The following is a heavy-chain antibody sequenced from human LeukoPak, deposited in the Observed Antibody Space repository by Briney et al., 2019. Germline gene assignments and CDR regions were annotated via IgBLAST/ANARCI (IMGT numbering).Heavy chain of an antibody. CDR3: ARLGSHYDILTGYYRTYYYYYMDV. CDR2: INHSGST. J-gene: IGHJ6*03. V-gene: IGHV4-34*01. D-gene: IGHD3-9*01. CDR1: GGSFSGYY. Sequence: PSETLSLTCAVYGGSFSGYYWSWIRQPPGKGLEWIGEINHSGSTNYNPSLKSRVTISVDTSKNQFSLKLSSVTAADTAVYYCARLGSHYDILTGYYRTYYYYYMDVWGKGTTVTISS.